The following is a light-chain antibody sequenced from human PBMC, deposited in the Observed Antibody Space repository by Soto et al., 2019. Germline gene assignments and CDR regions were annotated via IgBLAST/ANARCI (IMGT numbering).Light chain of an antibody. J-gene: IGLJ3*02. CDR1: SSDVGAYKF. CDR2: EVS. CDR3: MSYTTSRTWV. V-gene: IGLV2-14*01. Sequence: QSALTQPASVSGSPGQSITISCTGTSSDVGAYKFVSWYQQHPDKAPKLIIYEVSNRPSGVSHRFSGSKSGNTASLTISGLQAQDEADYYCMSYTTSRTWVFGGGTKVTVL.